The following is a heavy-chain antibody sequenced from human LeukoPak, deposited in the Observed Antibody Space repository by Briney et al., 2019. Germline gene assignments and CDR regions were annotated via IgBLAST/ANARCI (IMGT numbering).Heavy chain of an antibody. CDR1: GFTFSSYA. D-gene: IGHD2-2*01. Sequence: GGSLRLSCAASGFTFSSYAMSWVRQAPGKGLEWVSAISGSGGSTYYADSVKGRFTISRDNSKNTLYLQMNSLRAEDTAVYYCAKGTLDIVVVPAAPKVYYFDYWGQGTLVTDSS. J-gene: IGHJ4*02. CDR2: ISGSGGST. V-gene: IGHV3-23*01. CDR3: AKGTLDIVVVPAAPKVYYFDY.